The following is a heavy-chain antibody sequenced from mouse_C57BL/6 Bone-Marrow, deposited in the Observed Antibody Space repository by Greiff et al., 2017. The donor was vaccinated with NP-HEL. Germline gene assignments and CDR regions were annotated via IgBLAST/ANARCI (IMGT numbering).Heavy chain of an antibody. CDR2: IYPRSGNT. V-gene: IGHV1-81*01. J-gene: IGHJ2*01. Sequence: QVQLQQSGAELARPGASVKLSCKASGYTFTSYGISWVKQRPGQGLEWIGEIYPRSGNTSYNEKFKGKATLTADKSSSTAYMQLRNLTSEDSAVYVCARGRITTVSSGDYWGQGTTLTVSS. D-gene: IGHD1-1*01. CDR3: ARGRITTVSSGDY. CDR1: GYTFTSYG.